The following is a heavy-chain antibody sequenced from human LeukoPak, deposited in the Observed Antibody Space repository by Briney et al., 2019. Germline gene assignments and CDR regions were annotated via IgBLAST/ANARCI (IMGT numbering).Heavy chain of an antibody. V-gene: IGHV3-23*03. J-gene: IGHJ4*02. CDR1: GFTFEDYA. Sequence: GRSLRLSCDTSGFTFEDYAMHWVRQAPGKGLEWVSIIYSGGSTYYADSVKGRFTISRDNSKNTLYLQMNSLRAEDTAIYYCARDRSRITMTVAVTRGYYFDYWGQGTLVTVSS. CDR2: IYSGGST. CDR3: ARDRSRITMTVAVTRGYYFDY. D-gene: IGHD3-22*01.